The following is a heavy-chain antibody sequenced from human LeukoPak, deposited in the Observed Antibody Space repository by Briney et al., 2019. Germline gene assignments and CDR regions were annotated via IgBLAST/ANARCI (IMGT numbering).Heavy chain of an antibody. CDR1: GFTVSTNY. D-gene: IGHD6-19*01. CDR3: ARDRVPGFSSGWYVWFDP. Sequence: YPGGSLRLSCAASGFTVSTNYMSWVRQAPGKGLEWVSIMYIGGSTYYADSVKGRFTISRDSSKNTLDLHTNSLRVEDTAVYYCARDRVPGFSSGWYVWFDPRGQGTLVTVSS. V-gene: IGHV3-66*01. CDR2: MYIGGST. J-gene: IGHJ5*02.